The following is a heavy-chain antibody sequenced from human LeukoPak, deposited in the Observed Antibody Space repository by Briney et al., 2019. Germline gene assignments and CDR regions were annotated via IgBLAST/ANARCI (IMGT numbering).Heavy chain of an antibody. CDR3: ARDPYSGSYYTHFDY. V-gene: IGHV3-21*01. D-gene: IGHD1-26*01. CDR1: GFNFNSFA. Sequence: PGGSLRLSCAASGFNFNSFAMSWVRQAPGKGLEWVSSISSSSSYIYYADSVKGRFTISRDNAKNSLYLQMNSLRAEDTAVYYCARDPYSGSYYTHFDYWGQGTLVTVSS. J-gene: IGHJ4*02. CDR2: ISSSSSYI.